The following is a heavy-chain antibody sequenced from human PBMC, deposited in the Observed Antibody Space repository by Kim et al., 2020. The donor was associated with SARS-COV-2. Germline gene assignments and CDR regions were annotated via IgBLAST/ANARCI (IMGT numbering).Heavy chain of an antibody. V-gene: IGHV4-4*02. CDR1: GGSISSSNW. D-gene: IGHD2-15*01. CDR2: IYHSGST. Sequence: SETLSLTCAVSGGSISSSNWWSWVRQPPGKGLEWIGEIYHSGSTNYNPSLKSRVTISVDKTKNQFSLKLSSVTAADTAVYYCARTLHCSGGSCTILHDAFDIWGQGTMVTVSS. J-gene: IGHJ3*02. CDR3: ARTLHCSGGSCTILHDAFDI.